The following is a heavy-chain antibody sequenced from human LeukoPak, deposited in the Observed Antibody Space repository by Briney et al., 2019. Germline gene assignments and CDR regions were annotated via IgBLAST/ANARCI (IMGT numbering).Heavy chain of an antibody. V-gene: IGHV1-24*01. Sequence: ASVKVSCKVSGYRLTELYIYWVRQSPGEGPEWMGGFDPEDDRGIYAQKFQGRVTMTEDTSTNTAYMELSSLRSEDTAMYYCARRVCSSTSCLLYYMDVWGKGTTVTVSS. CDR3: ARRVCSSTSCLLYYMDV. J-gene: IGHJ6*03. D-gene: IGHD2-2*01. CDR1: GYRLTELY. CDR2: FDPEDDRG.